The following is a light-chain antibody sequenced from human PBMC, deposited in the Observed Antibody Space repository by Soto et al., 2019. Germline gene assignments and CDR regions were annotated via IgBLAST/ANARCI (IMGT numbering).Light chain of an antibody. J-gene: IGLJ2*01. CDR3: GTWDSSLSAGV. CDR1: SSNIAYNY. V-gene: IGLV1-51*01. Sequence: QSVLTQPPSVSAAPGQEVTISCSGSSSNIAYNYVSWYQHLPGTAPKLLIYDNNKRPSGIPDRFSGSKSGTSATLGITGLQTGDEADYYCGTWDSSLSAGVFGGGTKLTVL. CDR2: DNN.